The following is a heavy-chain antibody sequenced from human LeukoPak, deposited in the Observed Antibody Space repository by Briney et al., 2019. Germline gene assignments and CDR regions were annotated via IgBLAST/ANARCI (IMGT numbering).Heavy chain of an antibody. J-gene: IGHJ3*02. Sequence: ASVKVSCKASGYTFTSYDINWVRQATGQGLEWMGWMSPNSGNTGYAQKFQGRVTITRNTSISTAYMELSSLRSEDTAVYYCARVVVGALDAFDIWGQGTMVTVSS. CDR3: ARVVVGALDAFDI. CDR1: GYTFTSYD. D-gene: IGHD1-26*01. CDR2: MSPNSGNT. V-gene: IGHV1-8*03.